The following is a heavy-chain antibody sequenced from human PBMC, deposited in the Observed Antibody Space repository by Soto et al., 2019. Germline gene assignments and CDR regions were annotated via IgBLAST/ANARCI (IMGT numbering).Heavy chain of an antibody. Sequence: GASVKVSCKASGGTFSSYPISWVRQAPGQGLEWMGGIIPIFGTANYAQKFQGRVTITADKSTSTAYMGLSSLRSEDTAVYYCAKRERAARDYYYYGMDVWGQGTTVTVSS. CDR2: IIPIFGTA. CDR1: GGTFSSYP. V-gene: IGHV1-69*06. J-gene: IGHJ6*02. D-gene: IGHD6-6*01. CDR3: AKRERAARDYYYYGMDV.